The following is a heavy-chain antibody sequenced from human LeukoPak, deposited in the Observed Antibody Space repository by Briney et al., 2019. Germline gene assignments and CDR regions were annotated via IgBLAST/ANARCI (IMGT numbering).Heavy chain of an antibody. J-gene: IGHJ6*03. D-gene: IGHD1-26*01. CDR2: ISRDGSNT. Sequence: AVSLRFSCAASVFTISPYWMHWLPQSPGKGLMWVSRISRDGSNTVYADSVKGRITISRDNANKTMYLQMNSLRGDDTAVYYCAREWDLPGAYYMDVWGKGTTVTVSS. CDR1: VFTISPYW. CDR3: AREWDLPGAYYMDV. V-gene: IGHV3-74*01.